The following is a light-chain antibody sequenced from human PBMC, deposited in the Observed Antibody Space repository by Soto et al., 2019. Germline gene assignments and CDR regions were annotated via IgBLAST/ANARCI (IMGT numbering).Light chain of an antibody. CDR2: RAS. J-gene: IGKJ2*01. Sequence: DIRLTQSPSTLSASVGDRVTITCRASQSISDRLAWYQQKSGKAPRLLIYRASSLENEVPSRFSGSGSGTEFTLTISSLQPDDFATYYCQQYNLYSAITFGQGTKQEI. CDR3: QQYNLYSAIT. V-gene: IGKV1-5*03. CDR1: QSISDR.